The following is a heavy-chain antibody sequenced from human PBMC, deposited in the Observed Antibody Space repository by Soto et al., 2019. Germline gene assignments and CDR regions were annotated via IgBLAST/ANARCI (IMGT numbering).Heavy chain of an antibody. Sequence: SETLSLTCSVSGGSMSEYFWSWIRQSPGRGLEWIGYIYYSGSTNYNPSLKSRVTISVDTSKNQFSLKLSSVTAADTAVYYCASGYSYGYFDYWGQGTLVTVSS. J-gene: IGHJ4*02. V-gene: IGHV4-59*01. CDR3: ASGYSYGYFDY. D-gene: IGHD5-18*01. CDR1: GGSMSEYF. CDR2: IYYSGST.